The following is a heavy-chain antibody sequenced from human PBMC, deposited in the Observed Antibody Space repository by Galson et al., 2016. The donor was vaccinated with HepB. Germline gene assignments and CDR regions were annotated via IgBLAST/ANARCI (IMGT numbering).Heavy chain of an antibody. V-gene: IGHV3-7*01. CDR1: GFMLSRHW. J-gene: IGHJ4*02. CDR2: IKQDGSEK. Sequence: SLRLSCAASGFMLSRHWMSWVRQAPGKGLEWVANIKQDGSEKYYVDSVKGRFTISRDNAKNSLYLQMNSLRAEDTAVYYCAKGENSSDRSCYYWDYWGRGTLVTVSS. CDR3: AKGENSSDRSCYYWDY. D-gene: IGHD3-22*01.